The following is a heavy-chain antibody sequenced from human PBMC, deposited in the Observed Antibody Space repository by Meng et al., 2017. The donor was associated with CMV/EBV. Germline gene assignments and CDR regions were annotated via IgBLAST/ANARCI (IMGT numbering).Heavy chain of an antibody. J-gene: IGHJ2*01. CDR1: GYTFTSYG. CDR3: ARDPLFGGGGRFDL. CDR2: ISAYNGNT. V-gene: IGHV1-18*01. D-gene: IGHD3-10*01. Sequence: QVQRVQYGPWGKKPGASVKSSCKASGYTFTSYGISWVRQAPGQGLEWMGWISAYNGNTNYAQKLQGRVTMTTDTSTSTAYMELRSLRSDDTAVYYCARDPLFGGGGRFDLWGRGTLVTVSS.